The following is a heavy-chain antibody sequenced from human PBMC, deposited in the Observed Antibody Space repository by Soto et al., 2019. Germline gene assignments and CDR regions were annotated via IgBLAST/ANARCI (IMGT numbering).Heavy chain of an antibody. CDR3: ARELAMVRGVGYRIFDY. CDR2: INAGNGNT. D-gene: IGHD3-10*01. CDR1: GYTFTSYA. Sequence: ASVKVSCKASGYTFTSYAMHWVRQAPGQRLEWMGWINAGNGNTKYSQKFQGRVTITRDTSASTAYMELSSLRSEDTAVYYCARELAMVRGVGYRIFDYWGQGTLVTVSS. V-gene: IGHV1-3*01. J-gene: IGHJ4*02.